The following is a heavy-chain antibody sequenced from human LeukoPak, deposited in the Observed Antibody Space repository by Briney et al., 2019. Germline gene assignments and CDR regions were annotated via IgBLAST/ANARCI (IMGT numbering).Heavy chain of an antibody. CDR1: GFTFSSYA. V-gene: IGHV3-30-3*01. Sequence: GGSLRLSCAASGFTFSSYAMHWVRQAPGKGLEWVAVISYDGSNKYYADSVKGRFTISRDNSKNTLYLQMNSLGAEDTAVYYCARRAATSYYYYGMDVWGQGTTVTVSS. CDR2: ISYDGSNK. CDR3: ARRAATSYYYYGMDV. J-gene: IGHJ6*02. D-gene: IGHD2-15*01.